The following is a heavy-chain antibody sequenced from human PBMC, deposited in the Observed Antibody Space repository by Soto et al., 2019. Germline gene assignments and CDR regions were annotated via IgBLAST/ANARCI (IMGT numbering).Heavy chain of an antibody. CDR2: MNPNSGNT. J-gene: IGHJ4*02. D-gene: IGHD3-16*02. V-gene: IGHV1-8*01. Sequence: GASVKVSCKASGYTFTSYDINWVRQATGQGLEWMGWMNPNSGNTGYAQKFQGRVTMTRSTSISTAYMELSSLRSEDTAVYYCARPYYDYIWGSYRYTPAAEDYWGQGTLVTVPS. CDR3: ARPYYDYIWGSYRYTPAAEDY. CDR1: GYTFTSYD.